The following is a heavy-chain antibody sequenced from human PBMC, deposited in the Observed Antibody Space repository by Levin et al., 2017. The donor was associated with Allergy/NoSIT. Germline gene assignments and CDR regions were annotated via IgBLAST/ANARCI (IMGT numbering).Heavy chain of an antibody. CDR3: AKIFSSGTYYNYFDY. D-gene: IGHD3-10*01. CDR1: GFSFTTYA. Sequence: SCVASGFSFTTYAMSWVRQAPGKGLEWVSLISDGGGRTYYPDSVQGRFTISRDNSKNTMYLQMNSLRAEDTAVYYCAKIFSSGTYYNYFDYWGQGTLVTVAS. CDR2: ISDGGGRT. V-gene: IGHV3-23*01. J-gene: IGHJ4*02.